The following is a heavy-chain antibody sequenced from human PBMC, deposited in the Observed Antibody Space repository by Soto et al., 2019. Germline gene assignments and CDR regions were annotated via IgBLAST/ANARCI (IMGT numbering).Heavy chain of an antibody. CDR1: GGSISSYY. V-gene: IGHV4-59*01. CDR2: IYYSGST. Sequence: SETLSLTCTVSGGSISSYYWSWIRQPPGKGLEWIGYIYYSGSTNYNPSLKSRVTISVDTSKNQFSLKLSSVTAADTAVYYCARGWDERDNYYYYGMDVWGQGTTVTVSS. CDR3: ARGWDERDNYYYYGMDV. J-gene: IGHJ6*02. D-gene: IGHD1-26*01.